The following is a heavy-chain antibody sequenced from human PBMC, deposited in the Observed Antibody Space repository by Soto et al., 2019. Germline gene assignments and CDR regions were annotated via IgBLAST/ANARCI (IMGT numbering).Heavy chain of an antibody. V-gene: IGHV4-34*01. D-gene: IGHD6-19*01. J-gene: IGHJ6*02. CDR3: ARVGDIEVDGNLRQYYYYGLDV. Sequence: SETLSLTCAVYGGSFSGYYWSWIRQPPGKGLEWIGEINHSGSTNYNPSLKSRVTISVDTSKNQFSLKLSSVTAADTAVYYCARVGDIEVDGNLRQYYYYGLDVWGQGTTVTVSS. CDR2: INHSGST. CDR1: GGSFSGYY.